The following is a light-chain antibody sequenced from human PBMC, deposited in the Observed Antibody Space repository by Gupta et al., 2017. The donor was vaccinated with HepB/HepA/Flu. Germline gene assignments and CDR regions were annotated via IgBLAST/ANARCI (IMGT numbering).Light chain of an antibody. CDR3: QQSYSTPPS. CDR1: QYISTY. V-gene: IGKV1-39*01. J-gene: IGKJ2*03. Sequence: DIQMTQSPSSLSASVGDRVTITCRASQYISTYLNWLQQKPGKAPKLLIYASASLESGVPSRFSGSGSGTEFTLSISGLQTDDFATYFCQQSYSTPPSFGQGTKVDIK. CDR2: ASA.